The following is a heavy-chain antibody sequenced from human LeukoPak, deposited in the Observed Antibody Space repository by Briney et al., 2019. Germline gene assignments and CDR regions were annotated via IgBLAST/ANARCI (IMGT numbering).Heavy chain of an antibody. Sequence: SETLSLTCTVSGVSISSSNSYWGWIRQPPGKGLEWIGSIYYSGSTNYNPSLKSRVTISVDTSKNQFSLKLSSVTAADTAVYYCAREGAAGTSVDYFDYWGQGTLVTVSS. J-gene: IGHJ4*02. V-gene: IGHV4-39*07. CDR3: AREGAAGTSVDYFDY. CDR1: GVSISSSNSY. D-gene: IGHD6-13*01. CDR2: IYYSGST.